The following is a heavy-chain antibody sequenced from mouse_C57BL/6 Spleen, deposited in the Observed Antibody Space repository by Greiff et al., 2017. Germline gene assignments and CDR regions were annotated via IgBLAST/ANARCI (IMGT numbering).Heavy chain of an antibody. D-gene: IGHD1-1*01. CDR2: IYPGSGNT. J-gene: IGHJ2*01. V-gene: IGHV1-76*01. CDR3: ARKGYYGSSHYFDY. CDR1: GYTFTSYW. Sequence: QVQLQQPGAELVKPGASVKVSCKASGYTFTSYWMHWVKQRPGQGLEWIGRIYPGSGNTYYNEKFKGKATLTAEKSSSTAYMQLSSLTSEDSAVYFCARKGYYGSSHYFDYWGQGTTLTVSS.